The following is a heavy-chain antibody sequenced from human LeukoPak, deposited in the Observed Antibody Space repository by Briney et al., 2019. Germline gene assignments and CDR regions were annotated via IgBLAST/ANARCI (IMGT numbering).Heavy chain of an antibody. D-gene: IGHD1-26*01. CDR2: IYRGGGT. Sequence: GGSLRLSCAASGLTVDNNYMNWVRQAPGKGLEWVSIIYRGGGTSYANSVRGRFTISRDNSKNTLYLQMNSLRAEDTAVYYCARGATPDVWGKGTTVTVSS. CDR3: ARGATPDV. V-gene: IGHV3-53*01. CDR1: GLTVDNNY. J-gene: IGHJ6*04.